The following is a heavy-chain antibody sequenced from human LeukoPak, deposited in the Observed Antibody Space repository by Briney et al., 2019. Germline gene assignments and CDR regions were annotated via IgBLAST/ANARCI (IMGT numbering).Heavy chain of an antibody. J-gene: IGHJ4*02. CDR2: ISYDGSYK. CDR1: GFTFSSYG. V-gene: IGHV3-30*03. CDR3: ARDLAVSDY. Sequence: PGRSLRLSCAGSGFTFSSYGIHWVRQAPGKGLEWVVVISYDGSYKYYADSVKGRFTISRDNAMNTLYLQMNSLRDEDTAMYYCARDLAVSDYWGQGTLVTVSS.